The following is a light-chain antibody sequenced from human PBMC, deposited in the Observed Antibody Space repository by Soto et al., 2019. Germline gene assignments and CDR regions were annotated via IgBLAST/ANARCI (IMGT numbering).Light chain of an antibody. CDR3: QQYNNWPPVYT. Sequence: EIVMTQSPATLSVSPGERATLSCRASQSVRNNLAWYQQKPGQAPRLLIYGASNRATGMPARFSGGGSGTEFTLTISSPQSEDFALYFCQQYNNWPPVYTFGQGTKLEIK. CDR1: QSVRNN. J-gene: IGKJ2*01. CDR2: GAS. V-gene: IGKV3-15*01.